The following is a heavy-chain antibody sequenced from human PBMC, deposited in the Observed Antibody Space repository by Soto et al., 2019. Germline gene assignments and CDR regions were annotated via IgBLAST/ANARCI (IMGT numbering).Heavy chain of an antibody. D-gene: IGHD6-25*01. V-gene: IGHV3-74*01. CDR1: GFSFSDYL. CDR3: TRGAGGPTDF. J-gene: IGHJ4*02. Sequence: GGSLRLSCAASGFSFSDYLMHWVRQAPGKGLVWVSRINNDGRRTHYADTVRGRFTISRDNAKNTLYLQMNSLRADDTAVYYCTRGAGGPTDFWGQGTLVTVSS. CDR2: INNDGRRT.